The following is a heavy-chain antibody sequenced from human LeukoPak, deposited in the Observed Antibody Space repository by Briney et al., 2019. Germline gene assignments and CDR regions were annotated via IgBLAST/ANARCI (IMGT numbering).Heavy chain of an antibody. Sequence: SETLSLTCAVYGGSFSAYYWSWIRQSPGKGLEWIGEINHRGSTNYNPSLKRRVTISVDTSKNQFSLKLSSVTAADTAVYYCAKSLYGSGSYYNWFDPWGQGTLVTVSS. CDR3: AKSLYGSGSYYNWFDP. D-gene: IGHD3-10*01. CDR2: INHRGST. J-gene: IGHJ5*02. CDR1: GGSFSAYY. V-gene: IGHV4-34*01.